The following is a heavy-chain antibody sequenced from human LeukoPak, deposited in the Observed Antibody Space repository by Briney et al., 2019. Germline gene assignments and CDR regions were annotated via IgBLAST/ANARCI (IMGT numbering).Heavy chain of an antibody. V-gene: IGHV1-24*01. D-gene: IGHD2-15*01. CDR1: GHSLTEIS. J-gene: IGHJ4*02. CDR3: ATDRIGGYLDY. Sequence: ASVKVSFKVSGHSLTEISTHWVRQAPGKGLEWMGGFDPEDVETIYAQKFQGRVTMTEDTSTDTAYMELSSLRSEDTAVYYCATDRIGGYLDYWGQGTLVTVSS. CDR2: FDPEDVET.